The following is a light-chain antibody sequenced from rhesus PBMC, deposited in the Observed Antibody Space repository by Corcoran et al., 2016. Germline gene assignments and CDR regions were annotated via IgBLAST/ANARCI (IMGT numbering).Light chain of an antibody. J-gene: IGKJ3*01. CDR3: PQYKSSPFT. CDR2: KVS. CDR1: QGISIG. Sequence: DIQMTQSPSSLYASVGDKVTITCRASQGISIGSACYEQKLGKAPSIRIYKVSILEGGVPSRFGGRGSGTDFILTISSLQPEDFATYYCPQYKSSPFTFGPGTKLD. V-gene: IGKV1-21*01.